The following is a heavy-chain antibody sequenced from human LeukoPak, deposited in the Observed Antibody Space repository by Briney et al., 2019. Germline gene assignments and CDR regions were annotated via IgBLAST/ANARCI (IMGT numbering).Heavy chain of an antibody. J-gene: IGHJ4*02. V-gene: IGHV3-48*01. D-gene: IGHD3-9*01. CDR3: ARDQDILTGEYFDY. CDR1: GFTFRTYS. CDR2: ISSSSSTI. Sequence: TGGSLRLSCAVSGFTFRTYSMNWVRQAPGKGLEWVSYISSSSSTIYYADSVKGRFTISRDNAENSLYLQMNSLRAEDTAVYYCARDQDILTGEYFDYWGQGTLVTVSS.